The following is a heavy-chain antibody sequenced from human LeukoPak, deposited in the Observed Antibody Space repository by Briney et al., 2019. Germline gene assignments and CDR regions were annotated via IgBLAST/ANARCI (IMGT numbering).Heavy chain of an antibody. CDR3: VTRASVNGMTRF. Sequence: PGGSLRLSCAASGLSFSTYSMNWVRQAPGKGLEWVSTISRTSSYIYEADSVKGRFTISRDNANNSLYLQMNNVRDDDTAVYYCVTRASVNGMTRFWGQGTLVTVSS. CDR1: GLSFSTYS. V-gene: IGHV3-21*01. CDR2: ISRTSSYI. D-gene: IGHD1-20*01. J-gene: IGHJ4*02.